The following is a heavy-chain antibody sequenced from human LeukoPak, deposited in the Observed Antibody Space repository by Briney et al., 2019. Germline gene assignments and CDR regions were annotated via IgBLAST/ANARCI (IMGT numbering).Heavy chain of an antibody. J-gene: IGHJ5*02. V-gene: IGHV4-34*01. CDR2: INHSGST. CDR1: GGSLSGYY. CDR3: ARIRTLKRSNWFDP. Sequence: SETPSLTCAVYGGSLSGYYWSWIRQPPGKGLEWIGEINHSGSTNYNPSLKSRVTISVDTSKNQFSLKLSSVTAADTAVYYCARIRTLKRSNWFDPWGQGTLVTVSS. D-gene: IGHD1-1*01.